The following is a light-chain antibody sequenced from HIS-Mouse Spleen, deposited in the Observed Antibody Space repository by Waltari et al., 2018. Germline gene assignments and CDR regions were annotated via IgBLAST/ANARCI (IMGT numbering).Light chain of an antibody. CDR3: QQYGSSWT. V-gene: IGKV3-20*01. CDR1: QSVSSSY. Sequence: SCRASQSVSSSYLAWYQQKPGQAPRLLIYGACSRATGIPDRFSGSGSGTDFTLTISRLEPEDFAVYYCQQYGSSWTFGQGTKVEIK. CDR2: GAC. J-gene: IGKJ1*01.